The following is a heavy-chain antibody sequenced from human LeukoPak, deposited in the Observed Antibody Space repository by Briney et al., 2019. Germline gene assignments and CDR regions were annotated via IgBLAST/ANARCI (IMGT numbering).Heavy chain of an antibody. D-gene: IGHD2-2*01. CDR3: ARGHALNIVVVPGMDV. V-gene: IGHV1-46*01. CDR1: GYTFTSYY. CDR2: INPSGGST. Sequence: ASVKVSCKASGYTFTSYYMHWVRQAPGQGLEWMGIINPSGGSTSYAQKFQGRVTMTRDTSTSTVYMELSSLRSEDTAVYYCARGHALNIVVVPGMDVWGKGTTVTVSS. J-gene: IGHJ6*03.